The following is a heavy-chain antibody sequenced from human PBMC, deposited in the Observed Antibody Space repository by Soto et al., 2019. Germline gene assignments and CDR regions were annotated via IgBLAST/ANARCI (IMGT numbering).Heavy chain of an antibody. CDR2: INHSGST. Sequence: SETLSLTCAVYGGSFSGYYWSWIRQPPGKGLEWIGEINHSGSTNYNPSLKSRVTISVDTSKNQFSLKLSSVTAADTAVYYCAGAIVLESYYGMDVWDQGTTVTVSS. CDR1: GGSFSGYY. V-gene: IGHV4-34*01. CDR3: AGAIVLESYYGMDV. J-gene: IGHJ6*02. D-gene: IGHD3-3*01.